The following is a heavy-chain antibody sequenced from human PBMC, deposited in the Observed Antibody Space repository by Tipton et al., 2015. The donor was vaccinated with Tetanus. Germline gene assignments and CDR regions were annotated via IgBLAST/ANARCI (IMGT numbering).Heavy chain of an antibody. CDR3: AGGLVRWYEP. V-gene: IGHV4-34*01. Sequence: GLVKPSETLSLTCGVSGGSFSGFYWSWIRQPPGKGLEWIGEINHRGGTSYNPSLKSRVTISVDTTKNHFSLNMSPVTAADTAVYSCAGGLVRWYEPWGRGTLVSVSS. D-gene: IGHD3-10*01. CDR1: GGSFSGFY. CDR2: INHRGGT. J-gene: IGHJ5*02.